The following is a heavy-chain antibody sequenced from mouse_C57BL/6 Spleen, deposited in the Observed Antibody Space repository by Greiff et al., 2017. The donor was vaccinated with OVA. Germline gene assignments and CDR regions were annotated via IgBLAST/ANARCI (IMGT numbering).Heavy chain of an antibody. CDR1: GYSITSGYY. V-gene: IGHV3-6*01. J-gene: IGHJ3*01. CDR3: ANYYGSSFFAY. D-gene: IGHD1-1*01. CDR2: ISYDGSN. Sequence: DVQLQESGPGLVKPSQSLSLTCSVTGYSITSGYYWNWIRQFPGNKLEWMGYISYDGSNNYNPSLKNRISITRDTSKNQFFLKLNSVTTEDTATYYCANYYGSSFFAYWGQGTLVTVSA.